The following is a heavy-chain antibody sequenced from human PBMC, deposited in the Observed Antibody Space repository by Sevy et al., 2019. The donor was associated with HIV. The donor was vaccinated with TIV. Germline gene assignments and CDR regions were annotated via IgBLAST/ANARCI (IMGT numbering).Heavy chain of an antibody. J-gene: IGHJ4*02. V-gene: IGHV3-23*01. Sequence: GGSLRLSCAASGFTFSKYSMSWVRQPPGKGLEWVSTLSFGCGETNYADSVKGRFTISRGNSKSSVYLQMNNLRPEDMAVYYCAREGCTKPHDYWGQGTLVTVSS. D-gene: IGHD2-8*01. CDR2: LSFGCGET. CDR1: GFTFSKYS. CDR3: AREGCTKPHDY.